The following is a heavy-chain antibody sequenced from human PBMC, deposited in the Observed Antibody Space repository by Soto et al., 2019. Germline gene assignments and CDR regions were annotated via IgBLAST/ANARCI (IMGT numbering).Heavy chain of an antibody. CDR2: ISSSSSTI. CDR1: GFTFSSNS. V-gene: IGHV3-48*02. CDR3: ARVIWSGHLTSDL. D-gene: IGHD3-3*01. Sequence: EVQVVEYGGGLVQPGGSLRLSCAASGFTFSSNSMNWVRQAPGKGLEWISYISSSSSTIYADSVKGRFTISRDNAKKSLSLQMNSLRDEDTAVYYCARVIWSGHLTSDLWGQGTLVTVSS. J-gene: IGHJ5*02.